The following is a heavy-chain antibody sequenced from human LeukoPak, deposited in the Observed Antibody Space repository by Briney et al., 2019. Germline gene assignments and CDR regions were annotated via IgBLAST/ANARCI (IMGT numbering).Heavy chain of an antibody. V-gene: IGHV3-21*01. Sequence: GGSLRLSCAASGFTFSSYSMNWIRQAPGKGLEWVSSISSSTSYIYYADSVKGRFTTSKDNAKNSLYLQMNSLRAEDTAVYYCARAGGSTVSHSDYWGQGTLVTVSS. CDR2: ISSSTSYI. J-gene: IGHJ4*02. D-gene: IGHD4-17*01. CDR1: GFTFSSYS. CDR3: ARAGGSTVSHSDY.